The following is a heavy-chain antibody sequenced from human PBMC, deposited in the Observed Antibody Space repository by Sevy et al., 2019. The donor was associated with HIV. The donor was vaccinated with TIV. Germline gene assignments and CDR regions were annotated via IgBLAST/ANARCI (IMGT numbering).Heavy chain of an antibody. CDR1: GFALRSYT. V-gene: IGHV3-23*01. D-gene: IGHD2-21*02. CDR2: ISATGGST. Sequence: GCSLRLSCGVSGFALRSYTMNWVRQAPGKGLEWVASISATGGSTYYADSVKGRFTISRDVSKSTLYLQMNSLSAEDTAMFYCAKTLQKLPFHPHYFDYWGQGTLVTVSS. J-gene: IGHJ4*02. CDR3: AKTLQKLPFHPHYFDY.